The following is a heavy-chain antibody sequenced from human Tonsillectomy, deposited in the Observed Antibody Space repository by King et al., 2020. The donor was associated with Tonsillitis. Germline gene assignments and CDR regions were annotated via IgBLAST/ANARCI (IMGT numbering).Heavy chain of an antibody. D-gene: IGHD4-17*01. J-gene: IGHJ4*02. CDR3: ARQGKNYGDYVGYFDY. Sequence: VQLVESGGGVVQPGRSLRLSCAASGFTFSSYAMHWVRQAPGKGLEWVAVISYDGSKKYYADSGKGRFTISRDNSKNTLYLQMNSLRAEDTTVYYCARQGKNYGDYVGYFDYWGQGTLVTVSS. CDR2: ISYDGSKK. V-gene: IGHV3-30-3*01. CDR1: GFTFSSYA.